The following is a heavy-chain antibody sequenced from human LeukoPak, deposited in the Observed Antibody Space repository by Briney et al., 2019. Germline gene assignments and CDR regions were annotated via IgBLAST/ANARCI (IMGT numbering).Heavy chain of an antibody. Sequence: ASVKVSCKASGYTFTGYYMHWVRQAPGQGLEWMGWINPNSGGTNYAQKFQGRVTMTRDTSISTAYMELSRLRSDDTAVYYCASQLGIAAAGNYFDYWGQGTLVTVSS. J-gene: IGHJ4*02. CDR2: INPNSGGT. CDR3: ASQLGIAAAGNYFDY. V-gene: IGHV1-2*02. CDR1: GYTFTGYY. D-gene: IGHD6-13*01.